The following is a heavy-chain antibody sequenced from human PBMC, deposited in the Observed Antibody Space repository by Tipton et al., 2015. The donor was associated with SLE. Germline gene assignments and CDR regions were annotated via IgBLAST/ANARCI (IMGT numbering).Heavy chain of an antibody. CDR1: GGSFSGYY. Sequence: TLSLTCAVYGGSFSGYYWSWIRQPPGKGLEWIGEINHSGSTNYNTSLKSRVTISVDTSKNQFSLKLSSVTAADTAVYYCARDSPTVAGTFDSWGQGTLVIVSA. D-gene: IGHD6-19*01. V-gene: IGHV4-34*01. CDR3: ARDSPTVAGTFDS. J-gene: IGHJ4*02. CDR2: INHSGST.